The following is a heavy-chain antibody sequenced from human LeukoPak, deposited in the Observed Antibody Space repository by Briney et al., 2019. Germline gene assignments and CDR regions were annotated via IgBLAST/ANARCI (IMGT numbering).Heavy chain of an antibody. CDR2: ISAYNGNT. CDR1: GYTFTSYG. D-gene: IGHD6-19*01. J-gene: IGHJ3*02. CDR3: ARVVCSSGWYGGDAFDI. V-gene: IGHV1-18*01. Sequence: ASVKVSCKASGYTFTSYGISWVRQAPGQGLEWMGWISAYNGNTNYAQKLQGRVTMTTDTSTSTAYMELRSLRSDDTAVYYCARVVCSSGWYGGDAFDIWGQGTMVTVSS.